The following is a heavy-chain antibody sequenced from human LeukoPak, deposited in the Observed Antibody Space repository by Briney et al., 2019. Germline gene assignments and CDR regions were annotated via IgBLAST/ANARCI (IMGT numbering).Heavy chain of an antibody. Sequence: VASVKVSCKASVYTFTSYVISWVRQAPGQGVEWMGWISVYNGNTNYAQRLHGRVTMTTDTATSTAYMELRSLRSDDTAVYYCARDYGPTHYYGSGTLLSPDYWGQGTLVTVSS. J-gene: IGHJ4*02. CDR2: ISVYNGNT. D-gene: IGHD3-10*01. CDR3: ARDYGPTHYYGSGTLLSPDY. CDR1: VYTFTSYV. V-gene: IGHV1-18*01.